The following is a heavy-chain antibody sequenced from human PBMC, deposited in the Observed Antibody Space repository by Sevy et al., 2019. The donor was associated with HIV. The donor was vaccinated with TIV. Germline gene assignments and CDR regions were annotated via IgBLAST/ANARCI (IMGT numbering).Heavy chain of an antibody. J-gene: IGHJ4*02. CDR1: GFTFSKYS. V-gene: IGHV3-7*03. CDR2: LIFGGGEK. Sequence: GGSLRLSCAASGFTFSKYSMSWVRQPPGKGLEWVATLIFGGGEKNYEDSVKGRFTISRDNTKSSVYLQMNNLRPEDTAVYYCAREGSTKPHDYWGQGTLVTVSS. CDR3: AREGSTKPHDY. D-gene: IGHD1-26*01.